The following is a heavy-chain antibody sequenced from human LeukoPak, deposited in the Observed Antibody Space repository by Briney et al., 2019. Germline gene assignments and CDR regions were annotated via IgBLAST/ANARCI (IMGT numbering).Heavy chain of an antibody. V-gene: IGHV3-43*02. Sequence: PGGSLRHSCAAPGFIFDNYAIHWVRQAPGKGLEWVSLISGDGGSTFYADSVRGRFTISRDNTRKSLSLQMSSLRSEDTALYYCARESETSGWYDYWGQGTLVTVSS. CDR1: GFIFDNYA. D-gene: IGHD6-19*01. J-gene: IGHJ4*02. CDR3: ARESETSGWYDY. CDR2: ISGDGGST.